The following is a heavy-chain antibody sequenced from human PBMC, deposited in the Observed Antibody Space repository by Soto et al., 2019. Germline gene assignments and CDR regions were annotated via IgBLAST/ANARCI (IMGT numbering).Heavy chain of an antibody. CDR3: ATTRGIAVGGSFDY. CDR2: IYSGST. CDR1: GGSISSSSSY. D-gene: IGHD6-13*01. Sequence: PSETLSLTCTVSGGSISSSSSYWDWIRQPPGKGLEWIGTIYSGSTYYNPSLKSRVTISVDTSKNQFSLKLSPVAAADTAIYFCATTRGIAVGGSFDYWGQGTLVTVSS. J-gene: IGHJ4*02. V-gene: IGHV4-39*01.